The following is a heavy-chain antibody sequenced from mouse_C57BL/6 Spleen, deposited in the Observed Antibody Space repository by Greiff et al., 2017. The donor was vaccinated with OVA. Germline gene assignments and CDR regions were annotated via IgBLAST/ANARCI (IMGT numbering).Heavy chain of an antibody. J-gene: IGHJ1*03. CDR3: ARDGTTVASGYFDV. D-gene: IGHD1-1*01. CDR2: ISYDGSN. V-gene: IGHV3-6*01. CDR1: GYSITSGYY. Sequence: ESGPGLVKPSQSLSLTCSVTGYSITSGYYWNWIRQFPGNKLEWMGYISYDGSNNYNPSLKNRISITRDTSKNQFFLKLNSVTTEDTATYYCARDGTTVASGYFDVWGTGTTVTVSS.